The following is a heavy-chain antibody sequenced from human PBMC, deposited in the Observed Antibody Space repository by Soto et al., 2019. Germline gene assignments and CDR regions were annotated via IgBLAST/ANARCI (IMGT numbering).Heavy chain of an antibody. V-gene: IGHV3-74*01. Sequence: PGGSLRLSCAASGFTFSSYWMHGGRQAPGKGLGWVSRINSDGSSTSYADSVKGRFTISRDNAKNTLYLQMNSLRAEDTAVYYCARSNYYDSSGYYYVSGLAFDIWGQGTMVTVSS. D-gene: IGHD3-22*01. CDR1: GFTFSSYW. J-gene: IGHJ3*02. CDR3: ARSNYYDSSGYYYVSGLAFDI. CDR2: INSDGSST.